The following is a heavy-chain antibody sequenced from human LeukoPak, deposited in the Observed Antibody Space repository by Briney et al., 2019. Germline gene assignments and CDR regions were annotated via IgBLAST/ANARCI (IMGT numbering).Heavy chain of an antibody. CDR2: FDPEDGET. J-gene: IGHJ3*02. V-gene: IGHV1-24*01. CDR3: ARESLQGSLDAFDI. CDR1: GHTLTELS. Sequence: ASVKVSCKVSGHTLTELSMHWVRQAPGKGLEWMGGFDPEDGETIYAQKFQGRVTMTEDTSTDTAYMELSSLRSEDTAVYYCARESLQGSLDAFDIWGQGTMVTVSS.